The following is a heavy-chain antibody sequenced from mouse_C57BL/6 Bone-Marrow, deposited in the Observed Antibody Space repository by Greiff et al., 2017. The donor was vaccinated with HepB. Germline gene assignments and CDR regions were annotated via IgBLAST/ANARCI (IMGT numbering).Heavy chain of an antibody. J-gene: IGHJ4*01. V-gene: IGHV1-69*01. D-gene: IGHD1-1*01. CDR2: IDPSDSYT. CDR3: ARKVYYYGSSYGAMDY. Sequence: QVQLQQPGAELVMPGASVKLSCKASGYTFTSYWMHWVKQRPGQGLEWIGEIDPSDSYTNYNQKFKGKSTLTVDTSSSTAYMQLSSLTSEDSAVYYCARKVYYYGSSYGAMDYWGQGTSVTVSS. CDR1: GYTFTSYW.